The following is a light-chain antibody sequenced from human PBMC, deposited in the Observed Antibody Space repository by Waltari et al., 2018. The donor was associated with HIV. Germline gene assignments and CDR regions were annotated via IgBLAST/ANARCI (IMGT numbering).Light chain of an antibody. CDR2: DGG. CDR3: CSYAGSYTDYV. CDR1: DSHVGGYDY. Sequence: QSALTQPRSVSGSPGQSVTISCTGTDSHVGGYDYVSWYQQYPGKAPKLMIYDGGKRPSGVPDRFSGSKSGNTASLTISGLQAEDEADYYCCSYAGSYTDYVFGTGTKVTVL. J-gene: IGLJ1*01. V-gene: IGLV2-11*01.